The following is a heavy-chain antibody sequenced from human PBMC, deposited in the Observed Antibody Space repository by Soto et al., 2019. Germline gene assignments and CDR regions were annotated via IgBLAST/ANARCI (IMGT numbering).Heavy chain of an antibody. J-gene: IGHJ6*02. CDR3: AKDPGRHYYDSSGYHHFYYYGMDV. V-gene: IGHV3-23*01. CDR2: ISGSGGST. D-gene: IGHD3-22*01. Sequence: EVQLLESGGGLVRPGGSLRLSCAASGFTFSSYVMTWVRQAPGKGLEWVSAISGSGGSTYYADSVKGRFTISRDNSKNTLYLQMNSLRAEDTAVYYCAKDPGRHYYDSSGYHHFYYYGMDVWGQGTTVTVSS. CDR1: GFTFSSYV.